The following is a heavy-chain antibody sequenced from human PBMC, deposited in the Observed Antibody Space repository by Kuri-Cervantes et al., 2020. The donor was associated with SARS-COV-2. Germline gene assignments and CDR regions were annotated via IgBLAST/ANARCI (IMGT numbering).Heavy chain of an antibody. CDR2: IIPIFGIA. CDR3: ARGNYDILTGSPWYFDY. Sequence: SVKVSCKASGGTFSSYAISWVRQAPGQGLEWMGGIIPIFGIANYAQKFQGRVTITADKSTSTAYMELSSLRSEDTAVYYCARGNYDILTGSPWYFDYWGQGTLVTVSS. D-gene: IGHD3-9*01. V-gene: IGHV1-69*10. J-gene: IGHJ4*02. CDR1: GGTFSSYA.